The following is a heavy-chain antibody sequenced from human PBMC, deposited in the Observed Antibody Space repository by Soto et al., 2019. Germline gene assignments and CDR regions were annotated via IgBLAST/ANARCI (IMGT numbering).Heavy chain of an antibody. CDR1: GGSISSYY. J-gene: IGHJ6*02. Sequence: PSETLSLTCTVSGGSISSYYWSWIRQPPGKGLEWIGYIYYSGSTNYNPSLKSRVTISVDTSKNQFSLKLSSVTAADTAVYYCARDLLVSGMDVWGQGTTVTVSS. D-gene: IGHD2-2*01. V-gene: IGHV4-59*01. CDR3: ARDLLVSGMDV. CDR2: IYYSGST.